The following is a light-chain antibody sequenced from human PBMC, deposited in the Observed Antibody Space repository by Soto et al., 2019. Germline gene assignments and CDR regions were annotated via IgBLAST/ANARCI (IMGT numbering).Light chain of an antibody. V-gene: IGLV2-11*01. J-gene: IGLJ3*02. CDR3: CSYVFCYSLVV. CDR2: NVD. CDR1: NSDVGGYSY. Sequence: QSALTQPRSVSGSPGQSVTISCTGTNSDVGGYSYVSWYQHHPGEAPKIIIYNVDERPSGVPVRFSGSKSGNTASLTISGVQVDDEAGYYCCSYVFCYSLVVFGGGTKLTVL.